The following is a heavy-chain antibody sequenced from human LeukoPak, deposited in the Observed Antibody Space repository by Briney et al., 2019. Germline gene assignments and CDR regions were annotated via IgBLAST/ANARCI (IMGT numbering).Heavy chain of an antibody. D-gene: IGHD6-6*01. CDR2: ISWNSGSI. V-gene: IGHV3-9*01. CDR1: GFTFDDYA. CDR3: AKDVYSSSSGAFDI. J-gene: IGHJ3*02. Sequence: PGGSLRLSCAASGFTFDDYAMHWVRQAPGKGLEWVSGISWNSGSIDYADSVKGRFTISRDNAKNSLYLQMNSLRAEDTALYYCAKDVYSSSSGAFDIWGQGTMVTVSS.